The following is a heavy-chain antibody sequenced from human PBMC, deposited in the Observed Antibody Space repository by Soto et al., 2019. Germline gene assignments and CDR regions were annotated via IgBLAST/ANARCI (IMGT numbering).Heavy chain of an antibody. D-gene: IGHD5-18*01. CDR1: GGSISSYY. V-gene: IGHV4-59*01. J-gene: IGHJ6*02. Sequence: SETLSLTXTVSGGSISSYYWSWIRQPPGKGLEWIGYIYYSGSTNYNPSLKSRVTISADTSKNQFSLKVSSVTAADTAVYYCARDHRYSNGTTDYYYGMDVWGQGTTVTVS. CDR2: IYYSGST. CDR3: ARDHRYSNGTTDYYYGMDV.